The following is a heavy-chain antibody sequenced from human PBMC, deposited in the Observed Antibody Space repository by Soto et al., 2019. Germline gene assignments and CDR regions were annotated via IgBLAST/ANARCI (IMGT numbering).Heavy chain of an antibody. Sequence: GGSLRLSCAASGFTVRSNYMSWVRQAPGKGLEWVSVIYSGGSTYYADSVKGRFTISRDNSKNTLYLQMNSLRAEDTAVYYCAREYSSSWSYFDYWGQGTLVTVSS. CDR2: IYSGGST. D-gene: IGHD6-13*01. J-gene: IGHJ4*02. V-gene: IGHV3-53*01. CDR1: GFTVRSNY. CDR3: AREYSSSWSYFDY.